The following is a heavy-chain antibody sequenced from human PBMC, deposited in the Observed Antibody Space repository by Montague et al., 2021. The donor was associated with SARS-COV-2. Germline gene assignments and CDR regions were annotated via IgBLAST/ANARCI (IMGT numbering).Heavy chain of an antibody. CDR2: INHSGST. D-gene: IGHD2-2*01. CDR1: GGSFSGYY. Sequence: SETLSLTCAVYGGSFSGYYWTWIRQPPGKGLEWIGEINHSGSTTYSPSLKSRVTISVDTSKNQFSLKLSSVTAAATAVYYCARGHIVVVPAAIGLLRQFYYYYMDVWGKGTTVTVSS. V-gene: IGHV4-34*01. CDR3: ARGHIVVVPAAIGLLRQFYYYYMDV. J-gene: IGHJ6*03.